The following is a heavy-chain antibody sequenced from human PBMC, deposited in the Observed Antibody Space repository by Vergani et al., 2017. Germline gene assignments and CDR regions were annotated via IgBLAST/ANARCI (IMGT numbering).Heavy chain of an antibody. Sequence: EVQLVESGGGLVQPGGSLRLSCAASGFTFSSYWMHWVRQAPGKGRVWVSRINSDGSSTSYADSVKGRFNISRDNAKNTLYLQMNSLRAEDTAVYYCARDQSRSDAFDIWGQGTMVTVSS. CDR2: INSDGSST. V-gene: IGHV3-74*01. J-gene: IGHJ3*02. CDR3: ARDQSRSDAFDI. D-gene: IGHD1-14*01. CDR1: GFTFSSYW.